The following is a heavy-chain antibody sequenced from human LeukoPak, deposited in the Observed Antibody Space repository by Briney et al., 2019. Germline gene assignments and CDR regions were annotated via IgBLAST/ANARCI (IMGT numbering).Heavy chain of an antibody. CDR3: ARGPVMATAVVYAFDI. CDR2: IIPIFGTA. CDR1: GGTFSSYA. Sequence: SVKVSCKASGGTFSSYAISWVRQAAGPGLEWMGGIIPIFGTANYAQKFHGRVTITADASTSTACMELSSLLSVHPAGHYCARGPVMATAVVYAFDIWGQGTMVTVSS. D-gene: IGHD5-24*01. J-gene: IGHJ3*02. V-gene: IGHV1-69*13.